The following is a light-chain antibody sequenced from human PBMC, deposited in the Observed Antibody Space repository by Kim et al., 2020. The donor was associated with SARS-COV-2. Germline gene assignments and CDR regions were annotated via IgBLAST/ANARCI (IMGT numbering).Light chain of an antibody. Sequence: EIAMTQSPATLSVSPGERATLSCRASQNVNSNLVWYQQKPGQAPWLLIYGASARATGIPDRFSGSGSGTEFTLTIRSLQPEDFAIYYCQQYNNWPRTFGGGTKVDI. V-gene: IGKV3-15*01. CDR2: GAS. CDR1: QNVNSN. CDR3: QQYNNWPRT. J-gene: IGKJ4*01.